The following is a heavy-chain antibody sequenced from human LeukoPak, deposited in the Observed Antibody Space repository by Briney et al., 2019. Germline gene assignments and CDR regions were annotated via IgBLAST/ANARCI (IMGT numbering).Heavy chain of an antibody. V-gene: IGHV1-8*01. CDR1: GYTSTSYD. CDR2: MNPNSGNT. D-gene: IGHD5-24*01. CDR3: ARAPDGYPRRTNWFDP. J-gene: IGHJ5*02. Sequence: ASVKVSCKASGYTSTSYDINWVRQATGQGLEWMGWMNPNSGNTGYAQKFQGRVTMTRNTSISTAYMELSSPRSEDTAVYYCARAPDGYPRRTNWFDPWGQGTLVTVSS.